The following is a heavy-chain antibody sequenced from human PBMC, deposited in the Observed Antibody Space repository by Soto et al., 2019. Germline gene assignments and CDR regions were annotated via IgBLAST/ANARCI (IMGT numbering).Heavy chain of an antibody. J-gene: IGHJ5*02. V-gene: IGHV4-39*01. D-gene: IGHD3-22*01. CDR1: GGSISSTGYY. Sequence: SETLSLTCSVSGGSISSTGYYWVWIRLPPGKGLEWIGSIYNSGSTYYNPSLKGRVTISVDTSKNLFSLRLSSVTAADTAVYYCTRGRTTMTVSFSSRGGNWFDPWGQGTLVTVSS. CDR2: IYNSGST. CDR3: TRGRTTMTVSFSSRGGNWFDP.